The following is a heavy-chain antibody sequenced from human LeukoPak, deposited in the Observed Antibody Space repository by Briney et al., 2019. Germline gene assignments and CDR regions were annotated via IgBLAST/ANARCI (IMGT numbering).Heavy chain of an antibody. CDR1: GYTFTSYG. Sequence: ASVKVSCKASGYTFTSYGISWVRRAPGQGLEWMGWISAYNGNTNYAQKLQGRVTMTTDTSTSTAYMELRSLRSDDTAVYYCAIALPGELELRSNYYYYYGMDVWGQGTTVTVSS. D-gene: IGHD1-7*01. CDR3: AIALPGELELRSNYYYYYGMDV. CDR2: ISAYNGNT. V-gene: IGHV1-18*01. J-gene: IGHJ6*02.